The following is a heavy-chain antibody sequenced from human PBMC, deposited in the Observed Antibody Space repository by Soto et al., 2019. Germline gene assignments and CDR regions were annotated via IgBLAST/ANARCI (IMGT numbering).Heavy chain of an antibody. J-gene: IGHJ5*02. Sequence: QVQLLQSGAEVKKPGASVKVSCKASGYTFTGYFMPWVRQAPGQGLEWMGWINPYSGGADYAQSFQGRVTMTRDTSISTVYMELSRLRFDDTAVYYCARVIRGAYYNSPLDTWGQGTVVTVSS. V-gene: IGHV1-2*02. CDR1: GYTFTGYF. D-gene: IGHD3-10*01. CDR2: INPYSGGA. CDR3: ARVIRGAYYNSPLDT.